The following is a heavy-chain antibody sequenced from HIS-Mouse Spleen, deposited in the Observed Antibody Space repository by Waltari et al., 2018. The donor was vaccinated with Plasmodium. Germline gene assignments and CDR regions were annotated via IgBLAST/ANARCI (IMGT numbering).Heavy chain of an antibody. V-gene: IGHV1-2*02. CDR2: INPNSGGT. J-gene: IGHJ1*01. CDR1: GYTFTGYY. Sequence: QVQLVQSGAEVKKPGASVKVSCKASGYTFTGYYMPWVRQATGHGLEWMGWINPNSGGTNYAQKFQGRVTMTRDTSISTAYMELSRLRSDDTAVYYCARVLGYKAAAGTFVEYFQHWGQGTLVTVSS. CDR3: ARVLGYKAAAGTFVEYFQH. D-gene: IGHD6-13*01.